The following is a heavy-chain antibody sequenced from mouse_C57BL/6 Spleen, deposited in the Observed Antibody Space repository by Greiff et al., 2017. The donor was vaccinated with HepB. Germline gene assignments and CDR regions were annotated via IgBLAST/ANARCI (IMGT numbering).Heavy chain of an antibody. D-gene: IGHD2-4*01. Sequence: LVESGAELVKPGASVKLSCKASGYTFTEYTIHWVKQRSGQGLEWIGWFYPGSGSIKYNEKFKDKATLTADKSSSTVYMELSRLTSEDSAVYFCARHEGIYYDYDVGFDYWGQGTTLTVSS. CDR1: GYTFTEYT. V-gene: IGHV1-62-2*01. J-gene: IGHJ2*01. CDR3: ARHEGIYYDYDVGFDY. CDR2: FYPGSGSI.